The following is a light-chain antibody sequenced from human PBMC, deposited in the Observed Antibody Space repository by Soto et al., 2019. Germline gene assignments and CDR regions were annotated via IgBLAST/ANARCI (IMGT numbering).Light chain of an antibody. V-gene: IGKV1-39*01. CDR3: KQSSAFPLT. Sequence: DIEMTQSPSSLSSSVGDRVTITCRASQSISSYLNWYQQEPGKAPKLLIYAASSLQSGVPSRFSGSGSGTDFTLTISSLQPEDFATYFCKQSSAFPLTFGGGTKVDIK. J-gene: IGKJ4*01. CDR2: AAS. CDR1: QSISSY.